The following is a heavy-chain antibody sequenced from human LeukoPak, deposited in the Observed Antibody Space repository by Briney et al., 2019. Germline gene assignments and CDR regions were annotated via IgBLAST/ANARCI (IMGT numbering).Heavy chain of an antibody. CDR2: FGTRSTSI. J-gene: IGHJ4*02. V-gene: IGHV3-21*04. CDR3: AKDLNRVTLTGMAPGRGIDY. D-gene: IGHD3-22*01. CDR1: GFTFSGYS. Sequence: TGGSLRLSCTASGFTFSGYSMNWIRQAPGKGLEWVSSFGTRSTSIYHAGSVKGRFAISRDNAKNSLYLQMNSLRADDTAIYYCAKDLNRVTLTGMAPGRGIDYWGQGVLVTVSS.